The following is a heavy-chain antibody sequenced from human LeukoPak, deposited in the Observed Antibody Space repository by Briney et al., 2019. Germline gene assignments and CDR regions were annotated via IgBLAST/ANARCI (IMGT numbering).Heavy chain of an antibody. Sequence: SETLSLTCAVYGGSFSGYYWSWIRQPPGKGLEWIGEINHSGSTNYNPSLKSRVTISVDTSKNQFSLKLSSVTAADTAVYYCARGKVLWFGELLYMRSGHYYYYMDVWGKGTTVTVSS. CDR1: GGSFSGYY. D-gene: IGHD3-10*01. V-gene: IGHV4-34*01. J-gene: IGHJ6*03. CDR2: INHSGST. CDR3: ARGKVLWFGELLYMRSGHYYYYMDV.